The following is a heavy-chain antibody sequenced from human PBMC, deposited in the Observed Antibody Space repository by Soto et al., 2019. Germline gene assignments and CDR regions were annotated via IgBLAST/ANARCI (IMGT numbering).Heavy chain of an antibody. J-gene: IGHJ6*02. Sequence: SGPTLVNPTHPLTLTFTFSGFSLSTSGVGVGCFRQPSGKALEWLTLIYWYDYKRYSPSLKSRLTITKDTAKNQVVLTMPNMDPVDTATYYCAHYYYYYGMDVWGQGTTVTVSS. CDR2: IYWYDYK. CDR3: AHYYYYYGMDV. CDR1: GFSLSTSGVG. V-gene: IGHV2-5*01.